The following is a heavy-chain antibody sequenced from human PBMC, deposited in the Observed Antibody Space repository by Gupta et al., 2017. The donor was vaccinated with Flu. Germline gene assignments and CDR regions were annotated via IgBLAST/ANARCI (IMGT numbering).Heavy chain of an antibody. Sequence: EVQLVESGGGLVQPGGSLRLSCAASGFNFSSYWMSWVRQAPGKGLEWVANIKRDGSEKYYVDSVKGRFTISRDNAKNSLYLQMNSLRAEETAVYYCSREPEEQWLKRYFDYWGQGTLVTVSS. J-gene: IGHJ4*02. CDR2: IKRDGSEK. D-gene: IGHD6-19*01. V-gene: IGHV3-7*01. CDR1: GFNFSSYW. CDR3: SREPEEQWLKRYFDY.